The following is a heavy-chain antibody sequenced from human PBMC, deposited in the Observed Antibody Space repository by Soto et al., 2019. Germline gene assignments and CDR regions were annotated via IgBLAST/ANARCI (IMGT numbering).Heavy chain of an antibody. CDR1: GFTFSSYA. Sequence: PGGSLRLSCAASGFTFSSYAMHWVRQAPGKGLEWVAVISYDGSNKYYADSVKGRFTTSRDNSKNTLYLQMNSLRAEDTAIYYCARDGGYCSGGSCPHFDYWGQGTLVTVSS. CDR3: ARDGGYCSGGSCPHFDY. J-gene: IGHJ4*02. CDR2: ISYDGSNK. V-gene: IGHV3-30-3*01. D-gene: IGHD2-15*01.